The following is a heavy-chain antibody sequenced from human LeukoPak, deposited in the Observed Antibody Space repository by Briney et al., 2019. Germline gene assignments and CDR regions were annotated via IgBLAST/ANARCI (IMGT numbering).Heavy chain of an antibody. CDR1: GFTLSTSW. CDR2: IKRDGSEE. V-gene: IGHV3-7*05. Sequence: HPGGSLRLSCVVSGFTLSTSWMNWVRQAPGKGLECVATIKRDGSEEYYVDSVRGRFTISRDNAKNSLYLQMHSLRVDDTAVYYCTSGGRLQWGQGTRVTVSS. D-gene: IGHD4-11*01. CDR3: TSGGRLQ. J-gene: IGHJ1*01.